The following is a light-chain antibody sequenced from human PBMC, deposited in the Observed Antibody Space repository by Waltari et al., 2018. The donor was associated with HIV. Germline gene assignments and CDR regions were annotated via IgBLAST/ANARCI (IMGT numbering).Light chain of an antibody. Sequence: QSALTQPASVSGSPGQSITISCTGISSDVDYYNYDCWYQQHPGKAPKLMIYDFTHRPAGVSNRFSGAKSGNTASLTISGLQAEDEADYYCSSYTSSSWVFGGGTKLTVL. CDR3: SSYTSSSWV. CDR1: SSDVDYYNY. V-gene: IGLV2-14*03. J-gene: IGLJ3*02. CDR2: DFT.